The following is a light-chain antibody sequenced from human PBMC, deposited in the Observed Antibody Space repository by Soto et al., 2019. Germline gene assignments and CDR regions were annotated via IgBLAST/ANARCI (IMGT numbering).Light chain of an antibody. V-gene: IGLV2-8*01. CDR2: EVS. J-gene: IGLJ3*02. CDR1: SSDVGGYNY. CDR3: NSYAGINYWV. Sequence: QSVLTQPPSASGSPGQSVTISCTGTSSDVGGYNYVSWYQQHPGKAPKLMIYEVSKRPSGVTDRFSGSKSGNTASLTVSRLQAEEEADYYCNSYAGINYWVFCGGTQLTVL.